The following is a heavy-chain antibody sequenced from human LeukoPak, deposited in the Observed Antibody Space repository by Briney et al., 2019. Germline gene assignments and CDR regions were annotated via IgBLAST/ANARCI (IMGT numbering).Heavy chain of an antibody. CDR2: ISGSGANT. D-gene: IGHD4-11*01. Sequence: PGGSLRLSCAASGFTFSNYGMRWVRQAPGKGLEGVSVISGSGANTYYADSVKGRFTISRDNSKNTLYLQVNSLRAEDTAVYYCAKAKSYYSNYDYWGQGTLVTVSS. V-gene: IGHV3-23*01. CDR1: GFTFSNYG. CDR3: AKAKSYYSNYDY. J-gene: IGHJ4*02.